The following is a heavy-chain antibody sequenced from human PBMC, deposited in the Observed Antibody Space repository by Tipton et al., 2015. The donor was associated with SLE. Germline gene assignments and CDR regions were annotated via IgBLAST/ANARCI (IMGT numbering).Heavy chain of an antibody. V-gene: IGHV4-59*01. D-gene: IGHD3-10*01. Sequence: SCTVSGGSISSYYWSWIRQPPGKGLEWIGYIYYSGSTNYSGSTNYNPSLKSRVTISLDTSKSQFSLKLSSVTAADTAVYYCARGGVLGFHPSAFDIWGQGTMVTVST. CDR1: GGSISSYY. J-gene: IGHJ3*02. CDR3: ARGGVLGFHPSAFDI. CDR2: IYYSGSTNYSGST.